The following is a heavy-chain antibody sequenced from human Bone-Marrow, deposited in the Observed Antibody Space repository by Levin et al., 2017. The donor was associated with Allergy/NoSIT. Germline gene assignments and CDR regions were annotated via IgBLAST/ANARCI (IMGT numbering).Heavy chain of an antibody. CDR2: ISYDGSNK. CDR1: GFTFSSYA. D-gene: IGHD4-17*01. CDR3: ARGMTTVTTLDY. J-gene: IGHJ4*02. Sequence: GESLKISCAASGFTFSSYAMHWVRQAPGKGLEWVAVISYDGSNKYYADSVKGRFTISRDNSKNTLYLQMNSLRAEDTAVYYCARGMTTVTTLDYWGQGTLVTVSS. V-gene: IGHV3-30-3*01.